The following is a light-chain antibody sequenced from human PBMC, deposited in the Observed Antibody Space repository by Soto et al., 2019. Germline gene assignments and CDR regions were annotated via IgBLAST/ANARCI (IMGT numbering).Light chain of an antibody. V-gene: IGKV1-39*01. CDR1: QSISSN. Sequence: DIQMTQSPSSLSASVGDRVTITCRASQSISSNLNWYQQKPGKAPKLLIYAASSLQSGVPSRFSGGGSGTDFTLTISSLQPEDFPTYSCQQSYSTPLTFGGGTKADIK. J-gene: IGKJ4*01. CDR3: QQSYSTPLT. CDR2: AAS.